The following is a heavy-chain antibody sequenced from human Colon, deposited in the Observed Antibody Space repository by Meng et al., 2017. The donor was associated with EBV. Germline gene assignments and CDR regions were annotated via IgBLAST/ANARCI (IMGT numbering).Heavy chain of an antibody. V-gene: IGHV4-34*01. CDR2: INHVGST. CDR1: GGSFSDSY. D-gene: IGHD2-15*01. J-gene: IGHJ4*02. Sequence: QVQLQQWGAGRLKPSESLSLTCTVYGGSFSDSYWTWIRQPPGKGLEWIGEINHVGSTTYNPSLKSRVTISVDTSKNQFPLKLSSVSAADAAVYYCASSDCSGGTCYLDCWGQGTLVTVSS. CDR3: ASSDCSGGTCYLDC.